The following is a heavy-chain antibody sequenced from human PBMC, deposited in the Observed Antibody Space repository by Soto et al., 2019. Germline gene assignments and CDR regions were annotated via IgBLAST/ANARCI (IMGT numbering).Heavy chain of an antibody. Sequence: PGASLKISCTASGYSFAKYWIGWVPHMPGKGLEWMGIIYPGDSDTKYRPSFQGQVSISADKSISTACLQWSSLNASDSAIYYCAILMVVAATVDYYYGLNVWSPGTRVTVSS. V-gene: IGHV5-51*01. CDR2: IYPGDSDT. CDR1: GYSFAKYW. D-gene: IGHD2-15*01. CDR3: AILMVVAATVDYYYGLNV. J-gene: IGHJ6*02.